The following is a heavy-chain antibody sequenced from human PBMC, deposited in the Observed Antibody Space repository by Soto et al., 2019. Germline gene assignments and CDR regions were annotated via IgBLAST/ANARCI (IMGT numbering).Heavy chain of an antibody. CDR3: AKDISLRGWVYLVLES. Sequence: EVQLVESGGGWVQPGRSLRLSCAASGFTFDVYAMHWVRQAPGKGLEWVSGINYNSGSVGYADSVKGRFTISRDNAKNSLHLQMNSLRAEDTAVYYCAKDISLRGWVYLVLESWGQGTLVTVSP. J-gene: IGHJ5*02. CDR2: INYNSGSV. V-gene: IGHV3-9*01. CDR1: GFTFDVYA. D-gene: IGHD3-3*01.